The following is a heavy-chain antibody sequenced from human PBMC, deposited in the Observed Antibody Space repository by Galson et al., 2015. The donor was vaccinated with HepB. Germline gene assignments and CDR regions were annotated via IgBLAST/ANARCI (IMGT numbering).Heavy chain of an antibody. CDR2: IYHTEYT. CDR1: GGSISSASYY. J-gene: IGHJ3*01. CDR3: AGLIRRWGAVGPSPDAFDL. V-gene: IGHV4-39*01. Sequence: SETLSLTCIVSGGSISSASYYWGWIRQPPGKGLECIGSIYHTEYTYYNPSLKSRVTISIDTSKNQFSLNLNSVTAADTAVYYCAGLIRRWGAVGPSPDAFDLWGQGTMVTVSS. D-gene: IGHD6-13*01.